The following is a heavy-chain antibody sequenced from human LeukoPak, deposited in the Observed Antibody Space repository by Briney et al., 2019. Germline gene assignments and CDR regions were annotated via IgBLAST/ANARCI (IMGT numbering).Heavy chain of an antibody. J-gene: IGHJ6*02. CDR2: IYYSGST. V-gene: IGHV4-39*01. CDR3: ARLVAAAPYYGMDV. CDR1: GCSISSSSYY. D-gene: IGHD6-13*01. Sequence: SETLSLTGTVSGCSISSSSYYWGWIRQPPGKGLGWIGSIYYSGSTYYNPSLKRRVPISVDTSKNQFSLKLSSVTAADTAVYYCARLVAAAPYYGMDVWGQGTTVTVSS.